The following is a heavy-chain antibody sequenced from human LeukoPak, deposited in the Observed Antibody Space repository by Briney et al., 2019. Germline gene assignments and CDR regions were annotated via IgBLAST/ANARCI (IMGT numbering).Heavy chain of an antibody. D-gene: IGHD3-10*01. Sequence: GGSLRLSCAASGFTFSSYSMNWVRQAPGKGLEWVSSISSSSSYIYYADSVKGRFTISRDNAKNSLCLQMNSLRAEDTAVYYCARVNLVRGSYYFDYWGQGTLVTVSS. J-gene: IGHJ4*02. V-gene: IGHV3-21*01. CDR2: ISSSSSYI. CDR1: GFTFSSYS. CDR3: ARVNLVRGSYYFDY.